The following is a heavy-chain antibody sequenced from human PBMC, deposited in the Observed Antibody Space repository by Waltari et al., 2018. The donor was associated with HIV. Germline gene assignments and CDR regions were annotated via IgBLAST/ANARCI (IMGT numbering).Heavy chain of an antibody. J-gene: IGHJ4*02. Sequence: QVQLVQSGAEVKKPGSSVKVPCKASGGTFSSYAITWVRQAPGQGLEWRGGIIPIFGTANYAQKFQGRVTITADKSTSTAYMELSSLRSEDTAVYYCADYCSGGSCSGLWGQGTLVTVSS. CDR3: ADYCSGGSCSGL. D-gene: IGHD2-15*01. V-gene: IGHV1-69*06. CDR1: GGTFSSYA. CDR2: IIPIFGTA.